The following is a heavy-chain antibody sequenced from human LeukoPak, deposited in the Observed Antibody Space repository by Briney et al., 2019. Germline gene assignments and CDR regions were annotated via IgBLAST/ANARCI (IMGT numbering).Heavy chain of an antibody. Sequence: PSETLSLTCTVTGGSITSSSYYWGWIRQPPGKGLESIGSIYYSGNPYYNPSLKSRVTISLDTSKKQFSLKLSSVTAADTAVYYCARVATMPSLRSPYFDYWGQGTLVTVSS. D-gene: IGHD2-2*01. J-gene: IGHJ4*02. CDR2: IYYSGNP. V-gene: IGHV4-39*07. CDR1: GGSITSSSYY. CDR3: ARVATMPSLRSPYFDY.